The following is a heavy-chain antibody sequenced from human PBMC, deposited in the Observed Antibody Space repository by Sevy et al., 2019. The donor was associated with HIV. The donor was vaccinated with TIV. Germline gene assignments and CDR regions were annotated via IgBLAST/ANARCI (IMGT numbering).Heavy chain of an antibody. Sequence: GGSLRLSCAASGFTFRTYWMSWVRQAPGKGLEWVANIKPDGSDKTYMDSVKGRITISSDNAKNSLYLHVRSLSAEDTAVYYCARLSSPMPDSGWYDFFDHWGQGTLVTVSS. CDR1: GFTFRTYW. V-gene: IGHV3-7*01. J-gene: IGHJ4*02. CDR3: ARLSSPMPDSGWYDFFDH. D-gene: IGHD6-19*01. CDR2: IKPDGSDK.